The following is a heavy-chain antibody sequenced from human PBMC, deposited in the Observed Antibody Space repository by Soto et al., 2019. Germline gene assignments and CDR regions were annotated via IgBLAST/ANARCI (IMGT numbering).Heavy chain of an antibody. D-gene: IGHD3-22*01. V-gene: IGHV4-31*03. J-gene: IGHJ3*02. Sequence: QVQLQESGPGLVKPSQTLSLTCTVSGGSISSGGYFWSCIRQHPGKGLEWIGYIYYSGSTYYNPSSMSRITXXVXTXRNQFSLKLSSVTAADTAVYYCARKGSSGYSDAFDIWGQGTMVTVSS. CDR2: IYYSGST. CDR3: ARKGSSGYSDAFDI. CDR1: GGSISSGGYF.